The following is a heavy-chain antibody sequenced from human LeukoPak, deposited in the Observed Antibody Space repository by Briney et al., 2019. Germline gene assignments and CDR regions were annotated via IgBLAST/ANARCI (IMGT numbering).Heavy chain of an antibody. D-gene: IGHD1-26*01. V-gene: IGHV3-30-3*01. J-gene: IGHJ3*02. CDR2: ISYDGSNK. CDR3: ARGGSGSSPHPSTNDAFDI. CDR1: GFTFSSYA. Sequence: PGGSLRLSCAASGFTFSSYAMHWVRQAPGKGLEWVAVISYDGSNKYYADSVKGRFTISRDNSKNTLYLQMNSLRAEDTAVYYCARGGSGSSPHPSTNDAFDIWGQGTMVTVSS.